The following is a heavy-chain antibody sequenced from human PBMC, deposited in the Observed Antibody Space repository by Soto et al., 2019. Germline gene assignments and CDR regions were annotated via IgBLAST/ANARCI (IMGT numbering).Heavy chain of an antibody. J-gene: IGHJ5*02. CDR2: IYYSGTT. Sequence: QVQLQESGPGLVKPSQTLSLTCTVSGGSISNGDYYWSWIRQHPGKGLEWIGYIYYSGTTYYNPSLKSRXTIXVXTSKNQFSLKLSSVTAADTAVYYCARRDTSSSWFDPWGQGTLVTVSS. V-gene: IGHV4-31*03. D-gene: IGHD2-2*01. CDR3: ARRDTSSSWFDP. CDR1: GGSISNGDYY.